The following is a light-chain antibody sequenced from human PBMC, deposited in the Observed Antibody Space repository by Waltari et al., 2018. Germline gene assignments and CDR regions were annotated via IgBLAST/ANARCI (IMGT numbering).Light chain of an antibody. CDR2: VNSDGSH. CDR1: SGHSSNV. Sequence: QLVLTQSPSASASLGASVKLPCTLSSGHSSNVIAWLQQQPEKGPRDLMKVNSDGSHSKGDKIPDRFSGSSSGAEHFLTISSLQSEDEADYYCQTGGHGTWVFGGGTKLTVL. CDR3: QTGGHGTWV. J-gene: IGLJ3*02. V-gene: IGLV4-69*01.